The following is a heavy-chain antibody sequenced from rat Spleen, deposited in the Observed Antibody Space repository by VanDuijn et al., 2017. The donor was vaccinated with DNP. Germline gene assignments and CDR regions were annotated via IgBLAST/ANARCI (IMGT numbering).Heavy chain of an antibody. Sequence: EVQLVESGGGLVQPGRSLKLSCAASGFTFSDYYMAWVRQAPTKGLEWVAYITYDGGSTYYSDSVKGRFTISRDNAKSTLYLQMNSLRSEDMATYYCARPMDYYSGGFAYWGQGTLVTVSS. D-gene: IGHD1-1*01. CDR3: ARPMDYYSGGFAY. CDR2: ITYDGGST. CDR1: GFTFSDYY. J-gene: IGHJ3*01. V-gene: IGHV5-22*01.